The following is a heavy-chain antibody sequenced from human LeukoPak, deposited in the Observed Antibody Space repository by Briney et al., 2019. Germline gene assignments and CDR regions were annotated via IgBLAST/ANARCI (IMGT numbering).Heavy chain of an antibody. CDR1: GGSIRSYY. CDR2: IYTSGST. D-gene: IGHD2-2*01. J-gene: IGHJ6*03. V-gene: IGHV4-4*07. CDR3: ARGGVVPAAPYYYYYYYMDV. Sequence: SETLSLTCTVSGGSIRSYYWSWIRQPAGKGLEWIGRIYTSGSTNYNPSLKSRVTMSVDTSKNQFSLKLSSVTAADTAVYYCARGGVVPAAPYYYYYYYMDVWGKGTTVTVSS.